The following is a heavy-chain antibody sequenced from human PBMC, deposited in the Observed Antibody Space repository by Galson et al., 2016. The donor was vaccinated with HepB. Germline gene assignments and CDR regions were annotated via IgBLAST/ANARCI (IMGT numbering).Heavy chain of an antibody. CDR1: GYTFDSYW. D-gene: IGHD3-3*01. CDR3: TRSLTGSYYFCGVIYDCYAMDV. CDR2: IYPGDFET. V-gene: IGHV5-51*01. J-gene: IGHJ6*02. Sequence: QSGAEVKTSGESLKISCRGSGYTFDSYWIGWVRQMPGKGLEWMGIIYPGDFETRYGPSFQGQVTISVDKSISTAYLQWSGLTASDTAIYYCTRSLTGSYYFCGVIYDCYAMDVWGQVTTVTVS.